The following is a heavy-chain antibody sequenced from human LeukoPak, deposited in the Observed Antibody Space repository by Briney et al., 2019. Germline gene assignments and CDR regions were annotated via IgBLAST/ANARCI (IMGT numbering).Heavy chain of an antibody. D-gene: IGHD6-19*01. CDR2: TDYSGST. Sequence: SETLSLTCTVSGGSISDYYWTWIRQSPGTGLEWIGYTDYSGSTAYNPSLKSRVTISIDTSKKQFSLELSSVTAADTAIYFCARRKRGSGGPFDYWGQGTLATVSS. CDR1: GGSISDYY. V-gene: IGHV4-59*08. J-gene: IGHJ4*02. CDR3: ARRKRGSGGPFDY.